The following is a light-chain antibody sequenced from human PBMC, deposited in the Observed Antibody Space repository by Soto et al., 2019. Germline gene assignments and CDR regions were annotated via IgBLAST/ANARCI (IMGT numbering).Light chain of an antibody. V-gene: IGLV1-40*01. J-gene: IGLJ1*01. Sequence: QLVLTQPPSVSGAPGQRGTISCTGSSSNIGTGYDVHWYQQLPGTAPRLLVEGNSNRPSGVPDRFSGSKSGTSASLAITWLQAEDEADYYCQSYDSGLSGSRVFGTGTKVTVL. CDR1: SSNIGTGYD. CDR3: QSYDSGLSGSRV. CDR2: GNS.